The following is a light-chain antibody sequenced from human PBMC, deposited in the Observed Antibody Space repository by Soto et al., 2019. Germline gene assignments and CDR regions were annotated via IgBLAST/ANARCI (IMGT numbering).Light chain of an antibody. CDR1: ESIRSW. CDR3: QQYFRHAT. J-gene: IGKJ1*01. CDR2: KAS. V-gene: IGKV1-5*03. Sequence: DIQMTQSPSTLSASIGDSVTITFRASESIRSWVAWYQQTPGKAPKILINKASELEGGVPPRFSGSGSGTEFTLTISSLQPDDFATYYCQQYFRHATFGQGTKVDIK.